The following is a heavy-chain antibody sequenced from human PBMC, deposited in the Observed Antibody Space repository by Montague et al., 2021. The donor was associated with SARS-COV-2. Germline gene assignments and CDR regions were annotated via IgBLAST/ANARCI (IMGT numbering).Heavy chain of an antibody. Sequence: SLRLSCAASGFTVSSNYMSWVRQAPGKGLEWVSIIYSDSSTSYADSVRGRFTISRDNSKNTLYLQINILRVEDTAVYYCATLIMPAFDIWGQGRLVTVSS. V-gene: IGHV3-66*04. J-gene: IGHJ3*02. D-gene: IGHD2-2*01. CDR1: GFTVSSNY. CDR2: IYSDSST. CDR3: ATLIMPAFDI.